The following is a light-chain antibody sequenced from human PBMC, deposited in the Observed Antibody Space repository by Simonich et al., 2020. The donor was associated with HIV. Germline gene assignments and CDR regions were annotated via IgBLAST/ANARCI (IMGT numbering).Light chain of an antibody. CDR2: DVS. Sequence: QSALTQPASVSGSPGQSITISCTETSSDVWSYSIVSWYQHHPGKAPKPLIYDVSKRPSGVSNPFSGSLAGNTASLTSSGLQAGDEADYYCCSYAGSSTWVFGGGTKLTVL. CDR3: CSYAGSSTWV. J-gene: IGLJ3*02. V-gene: IGLV2-23*02. CDR1: SSDVWSYSI.